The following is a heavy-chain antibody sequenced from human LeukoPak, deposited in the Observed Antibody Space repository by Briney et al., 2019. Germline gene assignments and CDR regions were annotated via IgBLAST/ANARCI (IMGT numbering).Heavy chain of an antibody. V-gene: IGHV3-7*01. CDR1: GSPLSSYR. CDR2: IKEDGSEK. D-gene: IGHD3-22*01. CDR3: AKGRTYYYDSSGYYHAEYFQH. J-gene: IGHJ1*01. Sequence: GGSLRLSCAASGSPLSSYRMSWVRQAPGKGLGWVANIKEDGSEKYYVDSVKGRFTISRDNSKNTLYLQMNSLRAEDTAVYYCAKGRTYYYDSSGYYHAEYFQHWGQGTLVTVSS.